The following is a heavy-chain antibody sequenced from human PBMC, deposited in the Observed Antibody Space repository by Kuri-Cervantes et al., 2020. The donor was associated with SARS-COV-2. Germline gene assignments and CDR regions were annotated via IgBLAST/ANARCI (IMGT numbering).Heavy chain of an antibody. J-gene: IGHJ6*02. D-gene: IGHD2-15*01. CDR3: AGLGYCSGGSCYYYYYGMDV. Sequence: SVKVSCKASGGTFSSYAISWVRQAPGQGLEWMGGIIPIFGTANYAQKFQGRVTITADESTSTAYMELSSLRSEDTAVYYCAGLGYCSGGSCYYYYYGMDVWGQGTAVTVSS. CDR1: GGTFSSYA. CDR2: IIPIFGTA. V-gene: IGHV1-69*13.